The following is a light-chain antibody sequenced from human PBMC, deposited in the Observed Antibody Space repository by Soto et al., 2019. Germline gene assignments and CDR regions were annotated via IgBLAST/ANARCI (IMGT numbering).Light chain of an antibody. J-gene: IGKJ1*01. V-gene: IGKV3-15*01. CDR2: RAS. CDR3: LQYHNLWA. Sequence: ILMTQSPATVSVSPGESARLCCRASQNIYYNVAWYQHRPGQAPRLLIYRASTRAPGVPARFSGSGSGTEFTLTISSLQPDDFTVYSCLQYHNLWAFGQGTKVDIK. CDR1: QNIYYN.